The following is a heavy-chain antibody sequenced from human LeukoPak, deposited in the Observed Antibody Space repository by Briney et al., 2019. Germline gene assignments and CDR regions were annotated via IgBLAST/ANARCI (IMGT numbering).Heavy chain of an antibody. Sequence: GRSLRLSCAASGFTFSSYGMHWVRQAPGKGLEWVAVISYDGSNKYYADSVKGRFTISRDNSKNTLYLQMNGLRAEDTAVYYCANDDTRTLDAFDIWGQGTMVTVSS. CDR1: GFTFSSYG. V-gene: IGHV3-30*18. CDR2: ISYDGSNK. J-gene: IGHJ3*02. D-gene: IGHD1-14*01. CDR3: ANDDTRTLDAFDI.